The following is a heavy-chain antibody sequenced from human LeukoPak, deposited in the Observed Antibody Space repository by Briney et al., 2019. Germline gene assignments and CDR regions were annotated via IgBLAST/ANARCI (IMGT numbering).Heavy chain of an antibody. J-gene: IGHJ4*02. Sequence: GGSLRLSCAASGFTFSSYSMNWVRQAPGKGLEWVSVIYSGGSTYYADSVKGRFTISRDNSKNTLYLQMNSLRAEDTAVYYCARDPVGYGDNDYWGQGTLVTVSS. CDR1: GFTFSSYS. CDR2: IYSGGST. V-gene: IGHV3-66*01. CDR3: ARDPVGYGDNDY. D-gene: IGHD4-17*01.